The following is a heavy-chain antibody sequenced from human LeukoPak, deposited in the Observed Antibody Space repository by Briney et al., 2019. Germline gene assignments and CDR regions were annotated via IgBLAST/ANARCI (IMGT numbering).Heavy chain of an antibody. V-gene: IGHV4-34*01. CDR3: ARQRSGWFDP. CDR2: INHSGST. CDR1: GGSFSGYS. Sequence: PSETLSLTCAVYGGSFSGYSWSWIRQPPRKGPERIGRINHSGSTNYNPSLKSRVTISVDTSKNQFSLKLSSVTAADTAVYYCARQRSGWFDPWGQGTLVTVSS. J-gene: IGHJ5*02. D-gene: IGHD1-1*01.